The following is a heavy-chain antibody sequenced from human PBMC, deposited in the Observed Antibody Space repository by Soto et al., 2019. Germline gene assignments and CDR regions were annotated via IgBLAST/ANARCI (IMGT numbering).Heavy chain of an antibody. CDR3: ARAFVVLVVKYYYYGMDV. D-gene: IGHD2-21*01. V-gene: IGHV1-46*01. J-gene: IGHJ6*02. CDR2: INPSGGST. CDR1: GYTFTSYY. Sequence: ASVKVSCKASGYTFTSYYMHWVRQAPGQGLEWMGIINPSGGSTSYAQKFQGRVTMTRDTSTSTVYMELSSLRSEDTAVYYCARAFVVLVVKYYYYGMDVWGQGTTVTVSS.